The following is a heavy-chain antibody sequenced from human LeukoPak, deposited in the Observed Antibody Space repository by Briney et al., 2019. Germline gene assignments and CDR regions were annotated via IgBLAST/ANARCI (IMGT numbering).Heavy chain of an antibody. V-gene: IGHV4-39*01. Sequence: SETLSLTCTVSGGSISSSSYYWGWIRQPPGKGLEWIGSIYYSGSTYYNPSLKSRVTISVDTSKNQFSLKLSSVTAADTAVYYCARHYYGSGSYYNPRWVLDPWGQGTLVTVSS. D-gene: IGHD3-10*01. CDR1: GGSISSSSYY. J-gene: IGHJ5*02. CDR3: ARHYYGSGSYYNPRWVLDP. CDR2: IYYSGST.